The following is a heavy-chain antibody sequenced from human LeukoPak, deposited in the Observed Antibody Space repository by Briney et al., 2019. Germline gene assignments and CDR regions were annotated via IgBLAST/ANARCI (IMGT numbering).Heavy chain of an antibody. CDR2: IIPILGIA. CDR3: ARDRGYDSSIIDY. V-gene: IGHV1-69*04. CDR1: GYTFSGHH. J-gene: IGHJ4*02. D-gene: IGHD3-22*01. Sequence: SVKVSCKASGYTFSGHHIHWVRQAPGQGLEWMGRIIPILGIANYAQKFQGRVTITADKSTSTAYMELSSLRSEDTAVYYCARDRGYDSSIIDYWGQGTLVTVSS.